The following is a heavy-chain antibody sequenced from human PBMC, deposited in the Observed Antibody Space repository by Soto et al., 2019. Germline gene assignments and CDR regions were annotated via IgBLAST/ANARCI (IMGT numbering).Heavy chain of an antibody. D-gene: IGHD5-12*01. CDR2: ISGSGGST. V-gene: IGHV3-23*01. Sequence: GGSLRLSCAASGFTFSSYAMSWVRQAPGKGLEWVSAISGSGGSTYYADSVKGRFTISRDNSKNTLYLQMNSLRAEYAAVYYCAKDGYSGYDFHYWGQGTLVTVSS. CDR3: AKDGYSGYDFHY. CDR1: GFTFSSYA. J-gene: IGHJ4*02.